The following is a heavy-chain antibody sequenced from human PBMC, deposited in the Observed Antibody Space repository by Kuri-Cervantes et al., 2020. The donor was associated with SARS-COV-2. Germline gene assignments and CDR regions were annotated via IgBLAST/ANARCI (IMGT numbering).Heavy chain of an antibody. CDR2: INPSGGST. CDR3: ARDYCTNGVCYPPAGVHMDV. D-gene: IGHD2-8*01. J-gene: IGHJ6*03. Sequence: ASVKVSCKASGYTFTGYYMHWVRQAPGQGLEWMGIINPSGGSTNYAQKFQGRVTMTRDTSISTAYMELSRLRSDDTAVYYCARDYCTNGVCYPPAGVHMDVWGKGTTVTVSS. V-gene: IGHV1-2*02. CDR1: GYTFTGYY.